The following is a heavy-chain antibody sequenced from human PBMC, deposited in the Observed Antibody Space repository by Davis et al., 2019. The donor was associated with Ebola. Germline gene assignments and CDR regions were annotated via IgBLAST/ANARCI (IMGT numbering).Heavy chain of an antibody. CDR1: GFTFSSYG. Sequence: GESLKISCAASGFTFSSYGMHWVRQAPGKGLEWVAVISYDGSNKYYADSVKGRFTISRDNSKNTLYLQMNSLRAEDTAVYYCAKVLSSYLDFYYGMGVWGKGTTVTVSS. D-gene: IGHD2/OR15-2a*01. V-gene: IGHV3-30*18. CDR3: AKVLSSYLDFYYGMGV. CDR2: ISYDGSNK. J-gene: IGHJ6*04.